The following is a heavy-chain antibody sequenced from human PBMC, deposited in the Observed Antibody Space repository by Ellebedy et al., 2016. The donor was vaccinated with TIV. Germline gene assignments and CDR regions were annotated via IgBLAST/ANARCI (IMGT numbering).Heavy chain of an antibody. D-gene: IGHD3-22*01. CDR2: INPNSGNT. V-gene: IGHV1-8*01. J-gene: IGHJ4*02. CDR3: ARRHEYYDSSAYYF. CDR1: GYTFTTYD. Sequence: ASVKVSCXASGYTFTTYDINWVRQAPGQGPEWMGWINPNSGNTGYAQKFKGRVTMTRNTSIRTAYMELRSLRSEDTAVYYCARRHEYYDSSAYYFWGQGTLVAVSS.